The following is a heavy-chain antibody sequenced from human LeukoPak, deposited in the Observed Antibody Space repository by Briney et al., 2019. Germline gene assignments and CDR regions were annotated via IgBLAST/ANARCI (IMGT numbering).Heavy chain of an antibody. V-gene: IGHV3-74*01. Sequence: GGSLRLSCAASGFTFSSYWMHWVRQAPGKGLVWVSRINTDGSSTSYADFVKGRFTISRDNSKNTLYLQMNSLRAEDTAVYYCARDGGSTEYYFDYWGQGTLVTVSS. D-gene: IGHD3-16*01. CDR2: INTDGSST. J-gene: IGHJ4*02. CDR1: GFTFSSYW. CDR3: ARDGGSTEYYFDY.